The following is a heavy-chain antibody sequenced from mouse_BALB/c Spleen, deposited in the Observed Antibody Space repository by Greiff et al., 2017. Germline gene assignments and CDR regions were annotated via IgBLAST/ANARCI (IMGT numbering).Heavy chain of an antibody. CDR2: ISNGGGST. CDR1: GFTFSSYT. D-gene: IGHD2-1*01. CDR3: ARGGNYPLDYFDY. V-gene: IGHV5-12-2*01. J-gene: IGHJ2*01. Sequence: EVKLVESGGGLVQPGGSLKLSCAASGFTFSSYTMSWVRQTPEKRLEWVAYISNGGGSTYYPDTVKGRFTISRDNAKNTLYLQMSSLKSEDTAMYYCARGGNYPLDYFDYWGQGTTLTVSS.